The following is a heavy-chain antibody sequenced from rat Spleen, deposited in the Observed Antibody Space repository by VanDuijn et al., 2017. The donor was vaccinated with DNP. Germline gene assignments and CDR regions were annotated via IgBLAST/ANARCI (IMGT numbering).Heavy chain of an antibody. CDR3: ARPDY. CDR1: GFTFSDYN. CDR2: ISYDDGST. Sequence: EVQLVGSGGGLVQPGRSLKLSCAASGFTFSDYNMAWVRQAPKQGLEWVATISYDDGSTYYRDSGKGRFTISRDNVKSALYLQMDSLSSEDTATYYGARPDYWGQGVMVIVSS. J-gene: IGHJ2*01. V-gene: IGHV5-7*01.